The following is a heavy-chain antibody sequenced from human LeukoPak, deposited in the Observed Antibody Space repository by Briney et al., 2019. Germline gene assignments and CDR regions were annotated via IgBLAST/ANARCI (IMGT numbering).Heavy chain of an antibody. V-gene: IGHV3-23*01. D-gene: IGHD3-16*01. CDR2: IISSGDNT. J-gene: IGHJ6*04. CDR1: GFTFDTYG. Sequence: GGSLRLSCAASGFTFDTYGMTWVRQAPGKGLEWVSSIISSGDNTYYADSVKGRFTISRDNSKNTLFLQMNSLRAEDTAVYYCAKVADNYVPPRWGKGSSVTVSS. CDR3: AKVADNYVPPR.